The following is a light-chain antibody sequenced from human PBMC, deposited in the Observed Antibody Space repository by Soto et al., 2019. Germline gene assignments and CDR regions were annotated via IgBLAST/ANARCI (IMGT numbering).Light chain of an antibody. Sequence: QSALTQPASVSGSPGQSITISCTGTSSDVGGYNYVSWYQQHPGKAPKLMIYDVSNRPSGVSNRFSGSKSGNTASLTISGLQAEDEADYYCSSYTSSSTVSGTGTKVTVL. CDR1: SSDVGGYNY. V-gene: IGLV2-14*01. CDR3: SSYTSSSTV. CDR2: DVS. J-gene: IGLJ1*01.